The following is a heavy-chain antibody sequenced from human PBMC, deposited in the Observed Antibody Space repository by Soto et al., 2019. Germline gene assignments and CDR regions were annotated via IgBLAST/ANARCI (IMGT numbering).Heavy chain of an antibody. CDR3: VRTSPWFWRD. Sequence: QITLKESGPTLLKPTQTLTLTCTFSGFSLSTSGVGVGWVRQPPGKALEWLALIYWDDDKRYSPSLRNRLTITKDTSKNQVVLTVTNLDPVDTATYYCVRTSPWFWRDWGQGTLVTVSS. CDR2: IYWDDDK. D-gene: IGHD3-10*01. J-gene: IGHJ4*02. V-gene: IGHV2-5*02. CDR1: GFSLSTSGVG.